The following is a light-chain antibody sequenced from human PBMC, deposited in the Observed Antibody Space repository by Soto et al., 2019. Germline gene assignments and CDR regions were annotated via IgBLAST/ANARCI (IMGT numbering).Light chain of an antibody. J-gene: IGLJ2*01. CDR1: SSNVGGYNY. CDR3: SSYAGSNTLVV. V-gene: IGLV2-14*01. CDR2: DVT. Sequence: QSALTQPASVSGSPGQSITISCTGTSSNVGGYNYVSWYQQHPGKAPKLIIYDVTNRPSGVSNRFSGSKSANTASLTISGLQAEDAADYYCSSYAGSNTLVVFGGGTKLTVL.